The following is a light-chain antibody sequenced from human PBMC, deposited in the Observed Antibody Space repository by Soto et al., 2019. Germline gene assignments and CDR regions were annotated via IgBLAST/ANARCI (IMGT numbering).Light chain of an antibody. CDR2: GAS. V-gene: IGKV3-20*01. J-gene: IGKJ1*01. CDR1: QSVSSTY. CDR3: QQYGSSPT. Sequence: EIVLTQSPGTLCLSPGERATLSCRASQSVSSTYLAWYQHKPGQAPRLLIYGASSRATGIPDRFSGSGSGTDFTLTISRLEPEDFAVYYCQQYGSSPTFGQGTKVEIK.